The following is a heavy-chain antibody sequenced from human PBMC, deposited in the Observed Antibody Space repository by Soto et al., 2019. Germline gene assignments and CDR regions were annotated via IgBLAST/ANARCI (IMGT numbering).Heavy chain of an antibody. CDR1: GYSFTDYY. Sequence: GASVKVSCKASGYSFTDYYMHWVRQAPGQGLEWMGWINPNSGGTNYAQKLQGRVTMTRETSSSTAYMELSRLRSDDTAVYYCARDRGNRAFYIWGQGTMVTVSS. J-gene: IGHJ3*02. V-gene: IGHV1-2*02. CDR2: INPNSGGT. D-gene: IGHD3-10*01. CDR3: ARDRGNRAFYI.